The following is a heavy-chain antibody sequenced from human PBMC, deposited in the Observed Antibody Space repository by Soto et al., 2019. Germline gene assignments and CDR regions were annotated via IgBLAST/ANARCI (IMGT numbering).Heavy chain of an antibody. J-gene: IGHJ4*02. V-gene: IGHV4-59*01. Sequence: PSETLSLTCTVSGGSISSYYWSWIRQPPGKGLEWIGHIYYSGSTNYNPSLKSRVTISVDTSKNQFSLKLSSVSAADTAVYYCARDHGRYSSAYWGQGTLVTVSS. CDR1: GGSISSYY. D-gene: IGHD5-18*01. CDR3: ARDHGRYSSAY. CDR2: IYYSGST.